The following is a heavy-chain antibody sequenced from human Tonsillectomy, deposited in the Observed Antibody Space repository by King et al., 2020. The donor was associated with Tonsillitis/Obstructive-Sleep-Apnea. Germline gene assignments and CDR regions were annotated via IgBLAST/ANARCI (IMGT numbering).Heavy chain of an antibody. Sequence: VQLVQSGAEVKKPGESLKISCKGSGYSFTIYWNGWVLQMPGKGLELMGIIYPGDSDTRYRPSFQAHVTISAYKSISTAYLQWSSLKASDTAMYYCARHSHDFWSGYRGGDAFDIWGQGTMVTVSS. J-gene: IGHJ3*02. CDR3: ARHSHDFWSGYRGGDAFDI. V-gene: IGHV5-51*01. CDR1: GYSFTIYW. CDR2: IYPGDSDT. D-gene: IGHD3-3*01.